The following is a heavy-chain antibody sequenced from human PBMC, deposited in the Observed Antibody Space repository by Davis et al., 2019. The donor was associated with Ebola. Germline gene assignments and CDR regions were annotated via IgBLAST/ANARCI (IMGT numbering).Heavy chain of an antibody. CDR3: ARNYGEHTNYYYYGMDV. CDR1: GGTFSSYA. Sequence: SVKVSCKASGGTFSSYAISWVRQAPGQGLEWMGGIIPILGIANYAQKFQGRVTITADESTSTAYMELSSLRSEDTAVYYCARNYGEHTNYYYYGMDVWGQGTTVTVSS. J-gene: IGHJ6*02. V-gene: IGHV1-69*10. D-gene: IGHD4-17*01. CDR2: IIPILGIA.